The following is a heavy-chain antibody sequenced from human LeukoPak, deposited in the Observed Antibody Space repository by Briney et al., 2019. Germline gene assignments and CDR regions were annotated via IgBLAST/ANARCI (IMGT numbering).Heavy chain of an antibody. CDR2: ISGSGGST. V-gene: IGHV3-23*01. D-gene: IGHD2-2*01. CDR3: AKGSPSYCSSTSCPPGDY. Sequence: GGSLRLSCAASGFTFSCYAMSWVRQAPGKGLEWVSAISGSGGSTYYADSVKGRFTISRDNSKNTLYLQMNSLRAEDTAVYYCAKGSPSYCSSTSCPPGDYWGQGTLVTVSS. CDR1: GFTFSCYA. J-gene: IGHJ4*02.